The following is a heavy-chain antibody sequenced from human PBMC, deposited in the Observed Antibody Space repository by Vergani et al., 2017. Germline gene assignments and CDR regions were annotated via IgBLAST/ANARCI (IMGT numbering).Heavy chain of an antibody. J-gene: IGHJ3*02. CDR1: GFSFRTFS. CDR3: VRDQVTMLRGSDALDI. V-gene: IGHV3-74*03. D-gene: IGHD3-10*01. Sequence: DVDLVESGGGFVQPGGSRRLSCAASGFSFRTFSMFWVRQPPGKGLAWVSKISPDGRTTEYADSVRGRFTISRDDSKSIAYLQMNNLQTEDTAMYYCVRDQVTMLRGSDALDIWGQGTMVTVSS. CDR2: ISPDGRTT.